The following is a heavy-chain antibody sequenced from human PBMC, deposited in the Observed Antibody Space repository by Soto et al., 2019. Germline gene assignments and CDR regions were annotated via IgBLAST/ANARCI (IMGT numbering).Heavy chain of an antibody. Sequence: SVKVSCKASGDTLSHYGVSWVRQVPGKGLEWMGGTTAILGTRDYAQKFQGRMTITSDESTTISYMELNSLTSDDTAVYYCAAGDSSDTGDHWGQGTLVTVSS. CDR2: TTAILGTR. V-gene: IGHV1-69*13. D-gene: IGHD5-18*01. J-gene: IGHJ4*02. CDR3: AAGDSSDTGDH. CDR1: GDTLSHYG.